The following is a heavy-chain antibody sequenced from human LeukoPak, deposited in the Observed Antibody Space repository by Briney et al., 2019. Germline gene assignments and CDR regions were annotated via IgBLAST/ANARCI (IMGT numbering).Heavy chain of an antibody. V-gene: IGHV1-18*01. CDR2: ISAYNGNT. CDR1: GYTFTSYG. D-gene: IGHD2/OR15-2a*01. Sequence: ASVKVSCKASGYTFTSYGISWVRQAPGQGLEWMGWISAYNGNTNYAQKLQGRVTMTTDTSTSTAYMELRSLRSDDTAVYYCARGSLIFRAATDYYYYMDVWGKGTTVTVSS. J-gene: IGHJ6*03. CDR3: ARGSLIFRAATDYYYYMDV.